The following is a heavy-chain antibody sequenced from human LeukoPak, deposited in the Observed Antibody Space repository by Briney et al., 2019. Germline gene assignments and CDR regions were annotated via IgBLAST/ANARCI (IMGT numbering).Heavy chain of an antibody. V-gene: IGHV4-59*01. CDR3: ASGYSYGYYYFDY. CDR1: GGSISSYY. D-gene: IGHD5-18*01. CDR2: IYYSGST. J-gene: IGHJ4*02. Sequence: PSETLSLTCTGSGGSISSYYWSWIRQPPGKGLEWIGYIYYSGSTNYNPSLKSRVTISVDTSKNQFSLKLSSVTAADTAVYYCASGYSYGYYYFDYWGQGTLVTVSS.